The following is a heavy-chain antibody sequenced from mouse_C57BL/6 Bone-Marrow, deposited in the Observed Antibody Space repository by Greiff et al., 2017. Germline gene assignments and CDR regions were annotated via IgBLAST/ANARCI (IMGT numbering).Heavy chain of an antibody. CDR3: AMVYYDYDGGYFDY. D-gene: IGHD2-4*01. J-gene: IGHJ2*01. V-gene: IGHV1-26*01. CDR1: GYTFTDYY. Sequence: EVQLQQSGPELVKPGASVKISCKASGYTFTDYYMNWVKQSHGKSLEWIGDINPNNGGTSYNQKFKGKATLTVDKSSSTAYMELRSLTSEDSAVYYCAMVYYDYDGGYFDYWGQGTTLTVSS. CDR2: INPNNGGT.